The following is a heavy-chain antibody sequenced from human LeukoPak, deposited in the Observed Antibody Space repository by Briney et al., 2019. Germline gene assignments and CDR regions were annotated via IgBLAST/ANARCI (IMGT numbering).Heavy chain of an antibody. Sequence: SETLSLTCAVYGGSFSGYYWSWIRQPPGKGLEWIGYIYYSGSTRYNPSLKSRVTISVDTSKNQFSLKLSSVTAADTAVYYCARGLGYYDSSVGYWGQGTLVTVSS. V-gene: IGHV4-59*01. CDR3: ARGLGYYDSSVGY. D-gene: IGHD3-22*01. J-gene: IGHJ4*02. CDR2: IYYSGST. CDR1: GGSFSGYY.